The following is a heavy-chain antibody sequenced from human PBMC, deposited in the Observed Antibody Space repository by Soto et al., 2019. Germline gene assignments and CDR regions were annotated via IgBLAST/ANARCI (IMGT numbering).Heavy chain of an antibody. J-gene: IGHJ6*02. D-gene: IGHD3-3*01. CDR2: ISWHSDIR. CDR3: AKDMAHYDFWGNNERALDV. V-gene: IGHV3-9*01. CDR1: GFTFEDSV. Sequence: EGQLVESGGGLVQPGRSLRLSCAASGFTFEDSVMHWVRPAPGTGLEWVSGISWHSDIRAYADSVKGRFTISRDNAKDSVYVQLSSLRAEDTALYYCAKDMAHYDFWGNNERALDVWGQGTTVIVSS.